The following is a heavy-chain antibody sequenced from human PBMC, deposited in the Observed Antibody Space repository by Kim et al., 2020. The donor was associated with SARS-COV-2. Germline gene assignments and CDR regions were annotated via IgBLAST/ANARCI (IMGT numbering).Heavy chain of an antibody. J-gene: IGHJ3*02. CDR3: ARDRSLTGTTSEAFDI. V-gene: IGHV4-59*13. Sequence: SETLSLTCIVSGGSIISYYWSWIRQPPGKGLEWIGYIYYSGGTKYNSSLKSRVTISVDTSKNQVSLKLTSVTAADTAVYYCARDRSLTGTTSEAFDIWGQGTMVTVTS. CDR2: IYYSGGT. D-gene: IGHD1-20*01. CDR1: GGSIISYY.